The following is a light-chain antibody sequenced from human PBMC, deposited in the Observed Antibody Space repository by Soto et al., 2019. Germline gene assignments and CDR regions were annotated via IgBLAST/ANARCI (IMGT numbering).Light chain of an antibody. CDR1: NTDVGYYNY. CDR3: SSYAGYTNVI. Sequence: QSALTQSASVSGSPGQSITISCTGSNTDVGYYNYVSWYQHHPGKAPKLLIHEVSKRPSGVPARFSGSKSGNTASLIISDLQTEDEAEYHCSSYAGYTNVIFGGGTKLTVL. CDR2: EVS. J-gene: IGLJ2*01. V-gene: IGLV2-8*01.